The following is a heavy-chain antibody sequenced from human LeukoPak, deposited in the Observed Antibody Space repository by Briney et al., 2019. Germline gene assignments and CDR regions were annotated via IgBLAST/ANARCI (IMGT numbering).Heavy chain of an antibody. CDR1: GYSIRSGYY. J-gene: IGHJ4*02. Sequence: SETLSLTCTVSGYSIRSGYYWGWIRQPPGKGLEWIGSIDHSGSTYYIPSFKSRVTISVDTSKNQFSLKLSSVTAADTAVYYCARDLSYCNGGGCYSSGYWGQGTLVTVSS. V-gene: IGHV4-38-2*02. CDR3: ARDLSYCNGGGCYSSGY. CDR2: IDHSGST. D-gene: IGHD2-15*01.